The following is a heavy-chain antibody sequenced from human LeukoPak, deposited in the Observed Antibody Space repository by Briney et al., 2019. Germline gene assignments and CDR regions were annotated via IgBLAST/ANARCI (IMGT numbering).Heavy chain of an antibody. V-gene: IGHV4-59*01. CDR1: GGSISNNY. CDR2: VYYSGST. D-gene: IGHD4-11*01. J-gene: IGHJ4*02. CDR3: AREPPRLGFDF. Sequence: SETLSLTCTVSGGSISNNYWSWIRQPPGKGLEWIGYVYYSGSTNYNPSLKSRLTISVDTSKNQFSLKLKSVTAADTAVYYCAREPPRLGFDFWGQGTLVTVSS.